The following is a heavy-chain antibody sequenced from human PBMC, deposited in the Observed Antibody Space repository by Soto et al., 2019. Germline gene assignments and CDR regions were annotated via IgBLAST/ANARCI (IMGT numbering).Heavy chain of an antibody. Sequence: PSWTLSLTSRVRGGSFCVPFGGWIRKPPGKGLEWIGEINHSGGTNYNPSLKSRVTISVDTSRNQFSLKVNSVTAADTAVYHCARGSAGRGYYYPGMDVWSQGLTVTV. J-gene: IGHJ6*02. V-gene: IGHV4-34*01. CDR2: INHSGGT. CDR1: GGSFCVPF. CDR3: ARGSAGRGYYYPGMDV.